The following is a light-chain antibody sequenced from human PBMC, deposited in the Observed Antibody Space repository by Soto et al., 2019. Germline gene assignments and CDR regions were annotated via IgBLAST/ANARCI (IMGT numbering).Light chain of an antibody. J-gene: IGKJ1*01. CDR3: QHYYSYPWT. V-gene: IGKV1-5*03. CDR2: KAS. CDR1: QSITDW. Sequence: HMTQSPSTLSASVGDRVTITCRASQSITDWLAWYQQRPGKAPKLLIYKASRLPSGVPSRFSGSGSGTEFTLTISSLQPDDFATFYCQHYYSYPWTFGQGTKVEIK.